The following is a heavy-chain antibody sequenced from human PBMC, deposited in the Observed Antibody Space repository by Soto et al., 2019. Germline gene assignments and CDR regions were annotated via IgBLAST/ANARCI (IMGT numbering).Heavy chain of an antibody. J-gene: IGHJ5*02. Sequence: SETLSLTCTVSGGSISSSSYYWGWIRQPPGKGLEWIGSIYYSGSTYYNPSLKSRVTISVDTSKNQFSLKLSSVTAADTAVYYCARRTRISYSSSNWFDPWGQGTLVTVS. CDR2: IYYSGST. V-gene: IGHV4-39*01. CDR3: ARRTRISYSSSNWFDP. CDR1: GGSISSSSYY. D-gene: IGHD6-6*01.